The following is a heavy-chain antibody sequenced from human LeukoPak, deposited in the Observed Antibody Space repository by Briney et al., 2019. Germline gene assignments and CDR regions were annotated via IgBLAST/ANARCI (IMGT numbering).Heavy chain of an antibody. D-gene: IGHD2-2*01. V-gene: IGHV3-7*03. CDR3: AKAPPAAIFYFDY. CDR2: IKQEGGEK. CDR1: GFTFSNFW. J-gene: IGHJ4*02. Sequence: GGSLRLSCAASGFTFSNFWMTCVRHAPGKGLEWVANIKQEGGEKYYVDSVKGRFTISRDNSKNTLYLQMNSLRAEDTAVYYCAKAPPAAIFYFDYWGQGTLVTVSS.